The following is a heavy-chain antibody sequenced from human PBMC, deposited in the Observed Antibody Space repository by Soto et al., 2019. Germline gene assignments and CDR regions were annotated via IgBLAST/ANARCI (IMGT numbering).Heavy chain of an antibody. CDR2: INHSGST. J-gene: IGHJ3*02. D-gene: IGHD1-26*01. CDR3: ARRGHRLRDAFDI. CDR1: GGSFSGYY. V-gene: IGHV4-34*01. Sequence: SETLSLTCAVYGGSFSGYYWSWIRQPPGKGLEWIGEINHSGSTNYNPSLKSRVTISVDTSKNQFSLKLSSVTAADTAVYYCARRGHRLRDAFDIWGQGTMVTVSS.